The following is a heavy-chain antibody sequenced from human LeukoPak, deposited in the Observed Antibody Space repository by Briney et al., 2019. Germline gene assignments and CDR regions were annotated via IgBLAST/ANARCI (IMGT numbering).Heavy chain of an antibody. J-gene: IGHJ4*02. CDR2: MKQDGSEK. V-gene: IGHV3-7*01. CDR1: GFTFSHSW. D-gene: IGHD5-18*01. CDR3: ATHRGYSYGTAEDFDY. Sequence: GGSLRLSCAASGFTFSHSWMSWVRQAPGKGLEWVANMKQDGSEKYYVDSVKGRFTISRDNAKNSLYLQMNSLRAEDTALYYCATHRGYSYGTAEDFDYWGQGTLVTVSS.